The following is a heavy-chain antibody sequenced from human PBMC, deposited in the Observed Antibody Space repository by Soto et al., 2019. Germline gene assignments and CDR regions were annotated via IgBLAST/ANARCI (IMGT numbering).Heavy chain of an antibody. CDR2: IYTSGST. J-gene: IGHJ6*02. Sequence: LSLTCTVSGGSISTSYCSWIRQPAGKGLEWIGRIYTSGSTNYNPSLKSRVTMSVDTSKNQFSLKLSSVTAADTAVYYCARDLPAYDILTGYFYYYYGMDVWGQGTTVTVS. D-gene: IGHD3-9*01. CDR1: GGSISTSY. CDR3: ARDLPAYDILTGYFYYYYGMDV. V-gene: IGHV4-4*07.